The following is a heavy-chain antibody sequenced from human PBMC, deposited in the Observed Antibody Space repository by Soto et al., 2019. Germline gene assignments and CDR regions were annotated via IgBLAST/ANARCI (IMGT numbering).Heavy chain of an antibody. CDR3: AKRVEGSGTYYKGPFDY. CDR2: ISPSGGST. J-gene: IGHJ4*02. Sequence: GGSLRLSCAASGFTFSNYAMSWVRQAPGKGLEWVSGISPSGGSTYYADSVEGRFTISRDNSKNTLYLQINNLRAEDTALYYCAKRVEGSGTYYKGPFDYWGQGTLVTVSS. D-gene: IGHD3-10*01. CDR1: GFTFSNYA. V-gene: IGHV3-23*01.